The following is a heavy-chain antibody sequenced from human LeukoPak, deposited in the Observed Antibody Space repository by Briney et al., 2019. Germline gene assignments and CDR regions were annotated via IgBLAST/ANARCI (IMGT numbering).Heavy chain of an antibody. Sequence: GASVKVSCKASGGTFSSYAISWVRQAPGQGLEWMGRIIPIFGIANYAQKFQGRVTSTADKATSTAHTKLSSLRCEDTAVYYCPSGPDFWSGYAAGDAFDICGQGTMVTVSS. J-gene: IGHJ3*02. CDR2: IIPIFGIA. CDR3: PSGPDFWSGYAAGDAFDI. D-gene: IGHD3-3*01. CDR1: GGTFSSYA. V-gene: IGHV1-69*04.